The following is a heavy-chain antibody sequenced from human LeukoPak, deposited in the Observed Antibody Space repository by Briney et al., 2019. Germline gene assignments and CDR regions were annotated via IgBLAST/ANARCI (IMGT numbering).Heavy chain of an antibody. CDR3: ARDVSNTCNGDVCDDRFDL. CDR1: GFTFRRYG. Sequence: AGGSLRLSCEASGFTFRRYGMHWVRQAPGKGLEWVAVVWFDGRKEYYIDSVKGRFTIARDNSKNTLYLQMNSLRAEDTAVYYCARDVSNTCNGDVCDDRFDLWGQGILVTVSS. D-gene: IGHD2-8*02. J-gene: IGHJ4*02. V-gene: IGHV3-33*01. CDR2: VWFDGRKE.